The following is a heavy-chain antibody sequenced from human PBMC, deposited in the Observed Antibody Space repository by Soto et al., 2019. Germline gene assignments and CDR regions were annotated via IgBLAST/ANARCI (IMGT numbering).Heavy chain of an antibody. CDR1: RFTFSTYE. D-gene: IGHD5-12*01. V-gene: IGHV3-48*03. CDR2: ISSSGSSV. J-gene: IGHJ4*02. CDR3: VRYCSSTLCNGVATRTFDY. Sequence: GGSLRLSCAASRFTFSTYEMHWVRQAPGKGLEWVSCISSSGSSVYYADSVKGRFTISRDNSRNSLYLQMNSLGDEDTALYYCVRYCSSTLCNGVATRTFDYWGQGAPVTAPQ.